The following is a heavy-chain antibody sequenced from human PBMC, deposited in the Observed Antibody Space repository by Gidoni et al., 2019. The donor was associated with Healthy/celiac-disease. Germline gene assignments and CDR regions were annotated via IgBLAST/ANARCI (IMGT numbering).Heavy chain of an antibody. D-gene: IGHD2-15*01. J-gene: IGHJ6*02. CDR2: IIPIFGTT. CDR1: GGTFSIYA. Sequence: QVQLVQSGAEVKKPGPSVKVSCKASGGTFSIYAISWVRQAPGQGLEWMGGIIPIFGTTNYEQKFQGRVTITADESTSTAYMELSSLRSEDTAVYYCARGRGGYYYYYGMDVWGQGTTVTVSS. CDR3: ARGRGGYYYYYGMDV. V-gene: IGHV1-69*01.